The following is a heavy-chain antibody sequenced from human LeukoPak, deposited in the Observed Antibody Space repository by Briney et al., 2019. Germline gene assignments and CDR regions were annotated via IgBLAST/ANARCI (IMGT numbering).Heavy chain of an antibody. J-gene: IGHJ4*02. Sequence: GESLKISCKGSGYSFTSYWIGWVRQMPGKGLEWMGIIYPGDSDTRYSPSFQGQVTISANKSTSTAYLQWSSLKASDTAMYYCARHWDYSNYSPFDYWGQGTLVTVSS. CDR3: ARHWDYSNYSPFDY. D-gene: IGHD4-11*01. CDR2: IYPGDSDT. CDR1: GYSFTSYW. V-gene: IGHV5-51*01.